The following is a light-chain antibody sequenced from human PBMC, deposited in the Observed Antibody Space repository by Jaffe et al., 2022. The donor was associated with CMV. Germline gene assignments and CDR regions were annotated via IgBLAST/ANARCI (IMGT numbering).Light chain of an antibody. CDR1: QTIGTY. V-gene: IGKV1-39*01. Sequence: DIQMTQSPSSLFASVGDTVTITCRATQTIGTYLNWFHYKAGKGPALLIFEASTLHSEVPSRFSGSGSGTDFTLTISSLRPEDFTTYYCQQTYSSPYTFGQGTKVEIK. CDR2: EAS. J-gene: IGKJ2*01. CDR3: QQTYSSPYT.